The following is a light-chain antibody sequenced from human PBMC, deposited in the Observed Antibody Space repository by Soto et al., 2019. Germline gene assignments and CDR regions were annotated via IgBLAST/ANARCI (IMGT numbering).Light chain of an antibody. V-gene: IGKV3-15*01. CDR3: QQYNNWPQT. J-gene: IGKJ1*01. CDR2: GAS. CDR1: QSVSSN. Sequence: EIVLTQSPATLSVSPGERATLSCSASQSVSSNLAWYQQKPGQAPRLLIYGASTRATGIPARFSGSGSGTEFTLTISSLQSEDFAVYDCQQYNNWPQTFGQGTKVDIK.